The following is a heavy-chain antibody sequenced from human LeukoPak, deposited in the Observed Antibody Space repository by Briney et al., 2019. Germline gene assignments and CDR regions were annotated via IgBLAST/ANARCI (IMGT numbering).Heavy chain of an antibody. V-gene: IGHV4-39*07. Sequence: PSETLSLTCTVSGGSISSSSYYWGWIRQPPGKGLDWIGSIFYSGSTYYNPSLKSRVTISVDTSKNQFSLKLSSVTAADTAVYYCASPVVTTHRFDYWGQGTLVTVSS. D-gene: IGHD3-22*01. CDR2: IFYSGST. CDR1: GGSISSSSYY. J-gene: IGHJ4*02. CDR3: ASPVVTTHRFDY.